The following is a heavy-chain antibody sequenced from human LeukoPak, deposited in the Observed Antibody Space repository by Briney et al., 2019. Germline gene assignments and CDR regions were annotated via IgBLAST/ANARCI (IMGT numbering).Heavy chain of an antibody. J-gene: IGHJ3*02. CDR3: ARGVRYSSGVDI. CDR1: GGSFRGYY. CDR2: INHSGST. Sequence: ETLSLTCGFYGGSFRGYYWSWIRQPPGKGLEWIGEINHSGSTNYNPSLKSRVTISVDTSKNQFSLKLSSVTAADTAVYYCARGVRYSSGVDIWGQGTMVTVSS. D-gene: IGHD6-19*01. V-gene: IGHV4-34*01.